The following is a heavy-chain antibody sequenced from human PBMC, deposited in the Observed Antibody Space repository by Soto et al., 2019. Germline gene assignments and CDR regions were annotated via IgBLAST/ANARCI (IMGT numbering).Heavy chain of an antibody. CDR1: GFTFSNAW. CDR3: TTVGLRYFDWLPRNLDY. CDR2: IKSKTDGGTT. J-gene: IGHJ4*02. D-gene: IGHD3-9*01. Sequence: GGSLRLSCAASGFTFSNAWMSWVRQAPGKGLEWVGRIKSKTDGGTTDYAAPVKGRFTISRDDSKNTLYLQMNSLKTEDTAVYYCTTVGLRYFDWLPRNLDYWGQGTLVTVSS. V-gene: IGHV3-15*01.